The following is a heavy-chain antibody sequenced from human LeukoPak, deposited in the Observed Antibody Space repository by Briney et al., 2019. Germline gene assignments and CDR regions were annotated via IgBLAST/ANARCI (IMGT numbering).Heavy chain of an antibody. J-gene: IGHJ4*02. V-gene: IGHV4-39*07. CDR3: ARDVPGSYSFDY. CDR1: GGSISSSSYY. D-gene: IGHD1-26*01. Sequence: SETLSLTCTVSGGSISSSSYYWGWIRQPPGKGLEWIGSIYHSGSTYYNPSLKSRVTISVDTSKNQFSLKLSSVTAADTAVYYCARDVPGSYSFDYWGQGTLVTVSS. CDR2: IYHSGST.